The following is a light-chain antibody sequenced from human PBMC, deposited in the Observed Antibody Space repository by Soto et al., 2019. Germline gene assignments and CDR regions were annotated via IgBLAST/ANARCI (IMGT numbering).Light chain of an antibody. CDR3: CSYADISSLV. CDR1: SSDVGTYNF. Sequence: QSALTQPASVSGSPGQSITISCTGTSSDVGTYNFVSWYQQHPDKAPKLIIYEGTKRPSGVSNRFSGSKSGNTASLTISGLQAEDEAAYYCCSYADISSLVFGGGTKLTVL. V-gene: IGLV2-23*01. CDR2: EGT. J-gene: IGLJ2*01.